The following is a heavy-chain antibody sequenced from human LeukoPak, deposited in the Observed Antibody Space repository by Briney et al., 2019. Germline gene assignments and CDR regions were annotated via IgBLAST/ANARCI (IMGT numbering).Heavy chain of an antibody. V-gene: IGHV1-18*01. CDR1: GYTFSSYS. J-gene: IGHJ4*02. CDR3: ARDRQLGSSGYYAAY. D-gene: IGHD3-22*01. CDR2: ISAYNGNT. Sequence: GASVKDSCKASGYTFSSYSISWVRQAPGQGLEWMGWISAYNGNTNYAQKVQGRVTLTTETSTSTAYMELRSLRSDDTDVYYCARDRQLGSSGYYAAYWGQGTLLTVSS.